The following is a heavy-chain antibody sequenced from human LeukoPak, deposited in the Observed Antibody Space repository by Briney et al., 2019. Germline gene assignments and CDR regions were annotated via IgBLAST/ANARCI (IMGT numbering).Heavy chain of an antibody. CDR2: MNPNSGNT. D-gene: IGHD3-10*01. J-gene: IGHJ4*02. CDR1: GYTFTSYD. V-gene: IGHV1-8*01. Sequence: GASVKVSCKASGYTFTSYDINWVRQATGQGLEWMGWMNPNSGNTGYAQTFQGRVTMTRNTSISTPYMELSSLRSEDTAVYYCARGGILWFGELLYYFDYWGQGTLVTVSS. CDR3: ARGGILWFGELLYYFDY.